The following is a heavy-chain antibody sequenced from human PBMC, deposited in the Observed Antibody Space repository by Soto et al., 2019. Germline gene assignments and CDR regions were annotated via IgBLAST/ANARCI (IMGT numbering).Heavy chain of an antibody. Sequence: EVQLVESGGGLVQPGGSLRLSCAASGFTFSSYEMNWVRQAPGKGLEWVSHITSSGSTIYYADSVKGRFTISRDNAKNSLYLQMNSLSAEDTAVYYCARGHDSSGYYGVYFDYWGQGTLVTVSS. CDR2: ITSSGSTI. D-gene: IGHD3-22*01. CDR3: ARGHDSSGYYGVYFDY. V-gene: IGHV3-48*03. CDR1: GFTFSSYE. J-gene: IGHJ4*02.